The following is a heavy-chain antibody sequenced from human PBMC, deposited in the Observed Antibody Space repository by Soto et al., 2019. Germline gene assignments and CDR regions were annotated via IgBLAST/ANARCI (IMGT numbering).Heavy chain of an antibody. CDR2: ISSSSSYI. J-gene: IGHJ6*03. CDR1: GFTFSSYS. V-gene: IGHV3-21*01. Sequence: GGSLRLSCAASGFTFSSYSMNWVRQAPGKGLEWVSSISSSSSYIYYADSVKGRFTISRDNAKNSLYLQMNSLRAEDTAVYYCARVPAAIAVYYYMDVWGKGTTVTVSS. D-gene: IGHD2-2*01. CDR3: ARVPAAIAVYYYMDV.